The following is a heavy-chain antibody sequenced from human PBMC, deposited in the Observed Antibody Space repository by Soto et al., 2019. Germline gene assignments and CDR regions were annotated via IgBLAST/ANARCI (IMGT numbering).Heavy chain of an antibody. J-gene: IGHJ5*02. CDR1: GFSLSVYGVR. CDR3: AHTKDSSGFLTS. V-gene: IGHV2-5*01. CDR2: IHWNDDK. Sequence: SGPTLVNPTRTLTLTCSFSGFSLSVYGVRVIWFRQPPGETLEWLALIHWNDDKRYSPYLKSRLTITKDTSKNQVVLTLTNLDPLDTGTYSCAHTKDSSGFLTSWGQGILVTVSS. D-gene: IGHD3-22*01.